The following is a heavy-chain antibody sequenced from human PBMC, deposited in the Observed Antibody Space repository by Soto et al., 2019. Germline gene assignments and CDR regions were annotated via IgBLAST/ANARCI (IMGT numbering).Heavy chain of an antibody. V-gene: IGHV4-34*01. CDR3: ARGPYCSGGSCYLFVRRRWFDP. Sequence: SETLSLTCAVYGGSFSGYYWSWIRQPPGKGLEWIGEINHSGSTNYNPSLKSRVTISVDTSKNQLSLKLSSVTAADTAVYYCARGPYCSGGSCYLFVRRRWFDPWGQGTLVTVSS. J-gene: IGHJ5*02. D-gene: IGHD2-15*01. CDR2: INHSGST. CDR1: GGSFSGYY.